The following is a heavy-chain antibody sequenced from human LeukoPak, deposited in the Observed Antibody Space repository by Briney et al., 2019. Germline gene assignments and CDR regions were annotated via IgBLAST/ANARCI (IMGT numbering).Heavy chain of an antibody. CDR1: GYTFTSYY. J-gene: IGHJ6*02. CDR3: ARMGAGITIFGVVIPTYYYYGMDV. V-gene: IGHV1-69*13. Sequence: SVKVSCKASGYTFTSYYMHWVRQAPGQGLEWMGGIIPIFGTANYAQKFQGRVTITADESTSTAYMELSSLRSEDTAVYYCARMGAGITIFGVVIPTYYYYGMDVWGQGTTVTVSS. D-gene: IGHD3-3*01. CDR2: IIPIFGTA.